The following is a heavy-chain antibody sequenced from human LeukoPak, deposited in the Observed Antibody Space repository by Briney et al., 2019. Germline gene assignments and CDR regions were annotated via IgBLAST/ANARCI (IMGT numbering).Heavy chain of an antibody. CDR2: IIPIFGTA. CDR3: ARATRGYSYPPYYYYYMDV. Sequence: GASVKVSCKASGYTFTSYDINWVRQAPGQGLEWMGGIIPIFGTANYAQKFQGRVTITADESTSTAYMELSSLRSEDTAVYYCARATRGYSYPPYYYYYMDVWGKGTTVTVSS. CDR1: GYTFTSYD. D-gene: IGHD5-18*01. V-gene: IGHV1-69*13. J-gene: IGHJ6*03.